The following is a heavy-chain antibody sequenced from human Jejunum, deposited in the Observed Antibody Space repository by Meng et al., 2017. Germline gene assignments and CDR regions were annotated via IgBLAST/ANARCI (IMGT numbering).Heavy chain of an antibody. CDR1: GFTSSIYW. Sequence: GGSLRLSCAASGFTSSIYWMTWVRQAPGKGLEWVAIINQEGSQKYYVDSVKGRFTISRDNAQNSLYLQMDSLRVEDTAVYHCTRESATTPPLYWGQGTLVTVSS. D-gene: IGHD4-11*01. CDR3: TRESATTPPLY. CDR2: INQEGSQK. J-gene: IGHJ4*02. V-gene: IGHV3-7*01.